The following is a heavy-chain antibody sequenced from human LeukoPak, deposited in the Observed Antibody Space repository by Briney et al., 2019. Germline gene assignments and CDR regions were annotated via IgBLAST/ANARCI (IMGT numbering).Heavy chain of an antibody. CDR1: GFTFSSYA. V-gene: IGHV3-23*01. J-gene: IGHJ4*02. CDR3: AKTAYDSSGYPYYFDY. CDR2: ISGSGVST. D-gene: IGHD3-22*01. Sequence: GGSLRLSCAASGFTFSSYAMSWVRQAPGKGLEWVSAISGSGVSTYYADSVKGRFTISRDNSKNTLYLQMNSLRAEDTAVYYCAKTAYDSSGYPYYFDYWGQGTLVTVSS.